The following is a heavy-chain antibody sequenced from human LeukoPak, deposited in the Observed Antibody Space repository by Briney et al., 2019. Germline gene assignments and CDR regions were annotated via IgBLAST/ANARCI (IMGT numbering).Heavy chain of an antibody. D-gene: IGHD2-2*01. Sequence: QPGRSLRLTCAASGFTFDDYAMHWVRQAPGKGLEWVSGISWNSGSIGYADSVKGRFTISRDNSKNTLYLQMNSLRAEDTAVYYCAREPVPAAMWVDAFDIWGQGTMVTVSS. CDR1: GFTFDDYA. CDR2: ISWNSGSI. J-gene: IGHJ3*02. CDR3: AREPVPAAMWVDAFDI. V-gene: IGHV3-9*01.